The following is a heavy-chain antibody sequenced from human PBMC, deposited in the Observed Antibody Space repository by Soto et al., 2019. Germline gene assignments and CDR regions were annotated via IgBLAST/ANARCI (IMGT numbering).Heavy chain of an antibody. J-gene: IGHJ4*02. D-gene: IGHD6-6*01. V-gene: IGHV1-69*12. CDR2: IIPIFGTA. CDR1: GGTFSSYA. CDR3: ARSFFTIAARGYFDY. Sequence: QVQLVQSGAEVKKPGSSVKVSCKASGGTFSSYAISWVRQAPGQGLEWMGGIIPIFGTANYAQKFQGRVTITADESTSRAYMELSSLRSEDTAVYYCARSFFTIAARGYFDYWGQGTLVTVSS.